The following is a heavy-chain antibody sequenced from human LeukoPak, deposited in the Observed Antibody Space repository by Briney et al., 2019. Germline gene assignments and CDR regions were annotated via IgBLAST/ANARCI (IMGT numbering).Heavy chain of an antibody. CDR3: AKGENDFWSGYYHYYYMDV. V-gene: IGHV3-23*01. CDR1: GFTFSSYG. J-gene: IGHJ6*03. Sequence: GGSLRLSCAASGFTFSSYGMSWVRQAPGKGLEWVSAISGSGGSTYYADSVKGRFTTSRDNSKNTLYLQMNSLRAEDTAVYYCAKGENDFWSGYYHYYYMDVWGKGTTVTVSS. D-gene: IGHD3-3*01. CDR2: ISGSGGST.